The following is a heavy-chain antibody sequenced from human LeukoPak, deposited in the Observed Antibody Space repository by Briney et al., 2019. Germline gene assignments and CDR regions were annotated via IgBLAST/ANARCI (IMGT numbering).Heavy chain of an antibody. V-gene: IGHV5-51*01. CDR3: ARQLGDYYDSSGFDY. CDR1: GYSFSGYW. D-gene: IGHD3-22*01. J-gene: IGHJ4*02. CDR2: IYPGDSDT. Sequence: GESLKISCKGSGYSFSGYWIGWVRQMPGKGLEWMGIIYPGDSDTRYSPSFQGQVTISADKSISTAYLQWSSLKASDTAMYYCARQLGDYYDSSGFDYWGQGTLVTVSS.